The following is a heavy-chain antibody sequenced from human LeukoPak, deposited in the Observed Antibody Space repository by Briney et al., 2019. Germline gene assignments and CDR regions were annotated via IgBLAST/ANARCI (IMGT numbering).Heavy chain of an antibody. Sequence: ASVKVSCKASGYTFTGYYMHWVRQAPGQGLEWMAWIDPKSGGTNYAQKFQGRVTMTRDTSISTAYMELSRLRSDDTAVYYCARGNYYGSGSYYNVLGSYYYYMDVWGKGTTVTISS. D-gene: IGHD3-10*01. J-gene: IGHJ6*03. V-gene: IGHV1-2*02. CDR2: IDPKSGGT. CDR1: GYTFTGYY. CDR3: ARGNYYGSGSYYNVLGSYYYYMDV.